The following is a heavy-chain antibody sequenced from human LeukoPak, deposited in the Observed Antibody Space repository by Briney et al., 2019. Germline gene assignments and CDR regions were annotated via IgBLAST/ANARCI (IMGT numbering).Heavy chain of an antibody. CDR1: EFTFSRYS. Sequence: GGSLRLSCSASEFTFSRYSMHWIRQAPGKGLEWVSSISSGSKNILYADSVKGRFTISRDNAKNSLYLQMNSLRAEDTAVYYCARDGHSSGWYDAFDIWGQGTMVTVSS. D-gene: IGHD6-19*01. CDR3: ARDGHSSGWYDAFDI. J-gene: IGHJ3*02. CDR2: ISSGSKNI. V-gene: IGHV3-21*04.